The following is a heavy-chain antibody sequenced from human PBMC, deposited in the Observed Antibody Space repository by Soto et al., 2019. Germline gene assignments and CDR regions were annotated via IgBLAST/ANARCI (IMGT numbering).Heavy chain of an antibody. CDR1: GFTFSSYG. Sequence: QVQLVESGGGVVQPGRSLRLSCAASGFTFSSYGMHWVRQAPGKGLEWVAVIWYDGSNKYYADSVKGRFTISRDNSKNTLYLQMNSLRAEDTAVYYCARDQSNDSSGYSVYWGQGTLVTVSS. V-gene: IGHV3-33*01. D-gene: IGHD3-22*01. J-gene: IGHJ4*02. CDR3: ARDQSNDSSGYSVY. CDR2: IWYDGSNK.